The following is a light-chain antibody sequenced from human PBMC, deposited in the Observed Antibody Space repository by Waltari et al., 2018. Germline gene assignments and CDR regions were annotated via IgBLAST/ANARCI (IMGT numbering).Light chain of an antibody. CDR3: AAWDDSLNGLYV. CDR2: SNN. Sequence: QSVLTQPPSASGTPGQRVTISCSGSSSNSGRNTVTWYQQLPGTAPKLLIYSNNQRPSGVPDRFSGSKSGTSASLAISGLQSEDEADYYCAAWDDSLNGLYVFGTGTKVTVL. CDR1: SSNSGRNT. V-gene: IGLV1-44*01. J-gene: IGLJ1*01.